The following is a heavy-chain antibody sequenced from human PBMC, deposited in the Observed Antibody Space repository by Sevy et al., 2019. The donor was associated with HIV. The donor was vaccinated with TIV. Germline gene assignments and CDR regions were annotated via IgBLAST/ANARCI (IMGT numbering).Heavy chain of an antibody. CDR1: GFTFSSYS. D-gene: IGHD6-13*01. Sequence: GGSLRLSCAASGFTFSSYSMNWVRQAPGKGLEWVSSITSRSSYIYYADSVKGRFTISRDNAKNSLYLQMNSLRAEETAVYYCARSWEQQLHDAFDIWGQGTMVTVSS. CDR2: ITSRSSYI. J-gene: IGHJ3*02. CDR3: ARSWEQQLHDAFDI. V-gene: IGHV3-21*01.